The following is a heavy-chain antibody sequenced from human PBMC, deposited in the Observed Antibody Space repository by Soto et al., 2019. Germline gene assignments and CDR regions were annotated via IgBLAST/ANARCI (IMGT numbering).Heavy chain of an antibody. CDR1: GYTFTSYY. CDR2: INPSGGST. D-gene: IGHD5-18*01. V-gene: IGHV1-46*01. CDR3: ARLGGYSYGLRSPEY. J-gene: IGHJ4*02. Sequence: QVQLVQSGAEVKKPGASVKVSCKASGYTFTSYYMHWVRQAPGQGLEWMGIINPSGGSTSYAQKFQGRVTMTRYASTRTVYMELSSLRSEDTAVYYCARLGGYSYGLRSPEYWGQGILATVSS.